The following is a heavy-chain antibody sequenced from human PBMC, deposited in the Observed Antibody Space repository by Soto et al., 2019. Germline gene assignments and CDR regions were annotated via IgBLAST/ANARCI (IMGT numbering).Heavy chain of an antibody. J-gene: IGHJ4*02. D-gene: IGHD4-17*01. CDR2: INADGSYA. Sequence: EVQLVESGGGLVQPGGSLRLSCAASGFTFTNYWMHWVRQVPGKGLVWVSRINADGSYASYADFVKGRFTISRDNSRNTVHLQMNILSAEDTAVYYCARDFTTAETPGDDFDYWGQGIPVTVSS. V-gene: IGHV3-74*01. CDR3: ARDFTTAETPGDDFDY. CDR1: GFTFTNYW.